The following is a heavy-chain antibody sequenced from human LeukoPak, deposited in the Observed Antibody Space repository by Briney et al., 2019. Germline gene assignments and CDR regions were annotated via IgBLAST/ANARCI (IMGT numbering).Heavy chain of an antibody. J-gene: IGHJ4*02. CDR2: ISGSGGST. Sequence: GGSLRLSFAASGFTFTSNAWSWFRRAPGKGLEWFPAISGSGGSTYYADSVKGRFTISRDNSKNTLYLQMNSLRAEDTAVYYCAKDGYYGSGPPDYWGQGTLVTVSS. CDR3: AKDGYYGSGPPDY. D-gene: IGHD3-10*01. V-gene: IGHV3-23*01. CDR1: GFTFTSNA.